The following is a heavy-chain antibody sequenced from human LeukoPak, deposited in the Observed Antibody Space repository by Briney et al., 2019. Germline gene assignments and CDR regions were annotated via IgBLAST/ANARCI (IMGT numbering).Heavy chain of an antibody. CDR1: GFTFSSYG. CDR3: AKVSTSMVRGVIINWFDP. J-gene: IGHJ5*02. V-gene: IGHV3-30*02. CDR2: IWYDGTNK. Sequence: HPGGSLRLSCAASGFTFSSYGMNWVRQAPGKGLEWVAFIWYDGTNKYYADSVKGRFTISRDNSKNTLYLQMNSLRAEDTAVYYCAKVSTSMVRGVIINWFDPWGQGTLVTVSS. D-gene: IGHD3-10*01.